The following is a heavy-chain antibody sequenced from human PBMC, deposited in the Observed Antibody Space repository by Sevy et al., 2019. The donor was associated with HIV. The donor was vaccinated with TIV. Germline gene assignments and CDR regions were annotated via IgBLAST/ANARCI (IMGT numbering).Heavy chain of an antibody. V-gene: IGHV3-48*02. CDR3: ARELLTMIVVAYPFDI. CDR1: GFTFSSYS. J-gene: IGHJ3*02. Sequence: GGSLRLSCAASGFTFSSYSMNWVRQAPGKGLEWVSYISSSSSTIYYADSVKGRFTISRDNAKNSLYLQMNSLRDEDTAVYYCARELLTMIVVAYPFDIWGQGTMVTVSS. D-gene: IGHD3-22*01. CDR2: ISSSSSTI.